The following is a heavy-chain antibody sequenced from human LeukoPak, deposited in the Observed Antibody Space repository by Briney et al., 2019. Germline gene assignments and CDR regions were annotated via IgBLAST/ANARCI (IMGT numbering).Heavy chain of an antibody. CDR3: ARPYGAYDFHYRDY. J-gene: IGHJ4*02. Sequence: ASVKLSCKSSGYGFTSYYINCDRHGPGQPLEKRGIINPSGGSTSYAQRFQGRVTMTWDTSTSTVYIELSSLTSEDTAVYYCARPYGAYDFHYRDYWGQGTLVTVSS. CDR1: GYGFTSYY. CDR2: INPSGGST. V-gene: IGHV1-46*01. D-gene: IGHD5-12*01.